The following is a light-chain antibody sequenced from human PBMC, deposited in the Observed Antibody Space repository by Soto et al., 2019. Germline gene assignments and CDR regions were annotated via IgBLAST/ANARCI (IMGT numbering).Light chain of an antibody. CDR3: SSHTTSNTRA. Sequence: QSALTQPASVSGSPGQSIAISCTGTSSDVGAYDFVSWYQQHPDKAPKLLIYEVSNRPSGVSDRFSGSKSVNTATLTISGLQAEDEADYYCSSHTTSNTRAFGTGTKVTVL. J-gene: IGLJ1*01. CDR1: SSDVGAYDF. CDR2: EVS. V-gene: IGLV2-14*03.